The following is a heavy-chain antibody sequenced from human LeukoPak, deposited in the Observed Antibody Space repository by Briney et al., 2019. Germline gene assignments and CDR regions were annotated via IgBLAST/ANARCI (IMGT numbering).Heavy chain of an antibody. Sequence: GSLRLSCAASGFTFSSYSMNWVRQAPGKGLEWIGYLYGSGSTKANPSLESRVTLSADTSKNQFSLRLSSVTAADTAVYYCATIKRGDIFGYFDFWGQGILVAVSS. J-gene: IGHJ4*02. CDR1: GFTFSSYS. CDR3: ATIKRGDIFGYFDF. D-gene: IGHD5-18*01. CDR2: LYGSGST. V-gene: IGHV4-59*01.